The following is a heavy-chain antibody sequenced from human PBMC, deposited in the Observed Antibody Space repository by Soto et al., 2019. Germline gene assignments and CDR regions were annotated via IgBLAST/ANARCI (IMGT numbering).Heavy chain of an antibody. Sequence: QVQLVESGGGLVKPGGSLRLSCAASGLTFSDYYMSWIRQAPGKGLEWVSYITSSGHYTKYADSVQGRFTISRDNAKNSLYLQMNSLIADYTAVYYCARELDGIDVWGQGTTVTVSS. V-gene: IGHV3-11*05. CDR1: GLTFSDYY. J-gene: IGHJ6*02. CDR2: ITSSGHYT. CDR3: ARELDGIDV.